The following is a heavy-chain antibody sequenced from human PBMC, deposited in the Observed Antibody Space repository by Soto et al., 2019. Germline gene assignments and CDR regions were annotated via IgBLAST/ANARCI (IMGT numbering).Heavy chain of an antibody. D-gene: IGHD3-10*01. CDR1: GGSLSSGDYY. CDR2: IYYSGST. CDR3: ARSSQYYYGSGSTTI. Sequence: SDTLSLTCTVSGGSLSSGDYYWSWIRQPPGKGLEWIGYIYYSGSTYYNPSLKSRVTISVDTSKNQFSLKLSSVTAADTAVYYCARSSQYYYGSGSTTIWGQGTLVNVSS. J-gene: IGHJ4*02. V-gene: IGHV4-30-4*02.